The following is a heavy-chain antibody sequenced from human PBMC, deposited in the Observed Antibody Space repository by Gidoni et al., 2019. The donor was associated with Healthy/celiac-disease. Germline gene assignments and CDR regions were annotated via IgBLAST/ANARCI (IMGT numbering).Heavy chain of an antibody. CDR1: CGFLRGDY. V-gene: IGHV4-34*01. Sequence: QVQLQQWGAVLVKPSETLSLTCAAYCGFLRGDYWTWNRHPQGKGLEWIGELNHSGSTNYNPSRKSRVTISVYTSKHQFSLKLSSVTAADTAVYYCARVRVFYYDTSGSQYPDYWGQGTLVTVSS. J-gene: IGHJ4*02. CDR3: ARVRVFYYDTSGSQYPDY. D-gene: IGHD3-22*01. CDR2: LNHSGST.